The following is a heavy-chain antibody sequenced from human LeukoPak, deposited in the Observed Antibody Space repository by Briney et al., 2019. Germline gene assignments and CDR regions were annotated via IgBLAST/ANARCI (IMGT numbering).Heavy chain of an antibody. J-gene: IGHJ6*03. CDR2: IFHSGST. V-gene: IGHV4-38-2*02. Sequence: SETLSLTCTVSGYSISSGYYWGWIRQPPGKGLEWIGNIFHSGSTYYNPSLKSRVTISVDTSKNQFSLKLSSVTAADTAVYYCARVTWELEPRVYYYYYMDVWGKGTTVTVSS. D-gene: IGHD1-1*01. CDR3: ARVTWELEPRVYYYYYMDV. CDR1: GYSISSGYY.